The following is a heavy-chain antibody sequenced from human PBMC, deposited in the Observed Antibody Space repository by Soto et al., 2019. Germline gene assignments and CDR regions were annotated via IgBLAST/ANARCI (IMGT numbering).Heavy chain of an antibody. CDR1: GGNISSYD. J-gene: IGHJ3*02. CDR2: IYYSGST. Sequence: SETLCVTCTVAGGNISSYDWSWIRQKTGKGLEWIGYIYYSGSTNYNPSLKSRVTISVDTSKNQFSLKLSSVTAADTAVYYCGRHGGRYYYDSSGSQQDAFDIWGQGTMVTVSS. CDR3: GRHGGRYYYDSSGSQQDAFDI. D-gene: IGHD3-22*01. V-gene: IGHV4-59*08.